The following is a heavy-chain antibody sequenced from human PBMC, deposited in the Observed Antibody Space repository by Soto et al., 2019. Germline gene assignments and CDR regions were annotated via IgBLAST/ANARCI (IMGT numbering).Heavy chain of an antibody. V-gene: IGHV3-21*01. D-gene: IGHD4-17*01. J-gene: IGHJ3*02. CDR2: ISSSSSYI. CDR3: ARARRGRDYGDKRLAIDI. CDR1: GFTFSSYS. Sequence: PGGSLRLSCAASGFTFSSYSMNWVRQAPGKGLEWVSSISSSSSYIYYADSVKGRFTISRDNAKNSLYLQMNSLRAEDTAVYYCARARRGRDYGDKRLAIDIWGQGTMVTVSS.